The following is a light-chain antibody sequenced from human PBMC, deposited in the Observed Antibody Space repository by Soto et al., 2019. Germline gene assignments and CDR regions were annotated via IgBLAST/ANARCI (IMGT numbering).Light chain of an antibody. CDR2: EVS. Sequence: QSVLTRPPSASGSPGQSVTISCTGTNSDVGNYNYVSWYQQHPGKAPKLMIYEVSKRPSGVPDRFSGSKSGNKASLTVSGLQAEDEADYYCSSYGGSNNLVFGGGTKLTVL. J-gene: IGLJ2*01. CDR3: SSYGGSNNLV. CDR1: NSDVGNYNY. V-gene: IGLV2-8*01.